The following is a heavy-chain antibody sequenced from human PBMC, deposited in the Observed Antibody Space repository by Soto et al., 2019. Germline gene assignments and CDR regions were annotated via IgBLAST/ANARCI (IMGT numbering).Heavy chain of an antibody. CDR2: IYHSGST. CDR3: AREVVTTVTTWFDP. Sequence: QVQLQESGPGLVKPSGTLSLTCAVSSGSISSSNWWSWVRQPPGKGLEWIGEIYHSGSTNYNPSLKSRVTISVDKSKYQFSMKLSSVTAADTAVYYCAREVVTTVTTWFDPGGQGNLVTVSS. CDR1: SGSISSSNW. V-gene: IGHV4-4*02. J-gene: IGHJ5*02. D-gene: IGHD4-17*01.